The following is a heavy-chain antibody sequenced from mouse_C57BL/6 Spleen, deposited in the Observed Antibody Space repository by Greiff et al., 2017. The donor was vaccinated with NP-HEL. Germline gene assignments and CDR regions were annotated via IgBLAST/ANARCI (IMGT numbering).Heavy chain of an antibody. CDR2: IDPSDSYT. CDR3: ARGGNHDY. CDR1: GYTFTSYW. V-gene: IGHV1-50*01. Sequence: VQLQQPGAELVKPGASVKLSCKASGYTFTSYWMQWVKQRPGQGLEWIGEIDPSDSYTNYNQKFKGKATLTVDTSSSTAYMQLSSLTSEDSAVYYCARGGNHDYWGQGTTLTVSS. D-gene: IGHD2-1*01. J-gene: IGHJ2*01.